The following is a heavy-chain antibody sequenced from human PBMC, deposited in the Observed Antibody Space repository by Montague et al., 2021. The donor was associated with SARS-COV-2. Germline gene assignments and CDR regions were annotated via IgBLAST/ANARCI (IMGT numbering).Heavy chain of an antibody. Sequence: SETLSLTCTVSGGSISGYYWSWIRQPPGRGLQWIGYISYSGSTNYNPSLKSRVTISVDTSKNHFTLRLSSVTAADTAVYYCATFRRTQLLFGTDYSGMDVGGQGTPVPVS. CDR2: ISYSGST. CDR3: ATFRRTQLLFGTDYSGMDV. J-gene: IGHJ6*02. D-gene: IGHD2-2*01. V-gene: IGHV4-59*01. CDR1: GGSISGYY.